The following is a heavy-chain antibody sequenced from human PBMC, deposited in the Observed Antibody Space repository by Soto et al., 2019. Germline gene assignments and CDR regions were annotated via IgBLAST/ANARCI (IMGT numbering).Heavy chain of an antibody. CDR2: ISGTT. Sequence: GGSLRLSCAASGFTFSAYAMSWVRQAPGKGLEWVSAISGTTDFATPVKGRFAISRDDSKNMVYLEMNNLQTEDTAMYYCTTDSYITPIIARFDYWGHGTLVPVSP. D-gene: IGHD3-10*01. CDR3: TTDSYITPIIARFDY. CDR1: GFTFSAYA. V-gene: IGHV3-15*01. J-gene: IGHJ4*01.